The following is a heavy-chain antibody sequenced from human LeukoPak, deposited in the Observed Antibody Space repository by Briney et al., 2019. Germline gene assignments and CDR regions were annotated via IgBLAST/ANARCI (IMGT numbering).Heavy chain of an antibody. CDR1: GGSISSSNW. CDR2: IYHSGST. Sequence: PSETLSLTCAVSGGSISSSNWWSWVRQPPGKGLEWIGEIYHSGSTNYNPSLKSRVTISVDTSKNQFSLRLSSVTAADTAVYYCARERRDGNNFRFRWFDPWGQGTLVTVSS. V-gene: IGHV4-4*02. J-gene: IGHJ5*02. CDR3: ARERRDGNNFRFRWFDP. D-gene: IGHD5-24*01.